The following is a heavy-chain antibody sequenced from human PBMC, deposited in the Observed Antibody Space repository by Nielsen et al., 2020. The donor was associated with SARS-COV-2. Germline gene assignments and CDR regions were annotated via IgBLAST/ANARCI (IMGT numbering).Heavy chain of an antibody. Sequence: GESLKISCAASGFTFSSYWMHWVRQAPGKGLVWVSRINSDGSSTSYADFVKGRFTISRDNAKNTLYLQMNSLRAEDTAVYYCASLGGDSSGYTGYWGLGTLDTVSS. J-gene: IGHJ4*02. D-gene: IGHD3-22*01. V-gene: IGHV3-74*01. CDR3: ASLGGDSSGYTGY. CDR2: INSDGSST. CDR1: GFTFSSYW.